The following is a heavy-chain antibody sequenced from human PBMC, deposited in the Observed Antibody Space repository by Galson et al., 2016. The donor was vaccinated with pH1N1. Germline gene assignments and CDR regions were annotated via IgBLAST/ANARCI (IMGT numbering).Heavy chain of an antibody. V-gene: IGHV3-53*01. Sequence: SLRLSCAASGFTVTDNYMNWVRRAPGKGLEWVSVIYRGGNTHYADAVQGRFSISRDNSRNTTYLQMNRLIVEDTAVYYCARERGNYPDDSFDIWGQGTPVSVSS. D-gene: IGHD1-7*01. J-gene: IGHJ3*02. CDR3: ARERGNYPDDSFDI. CDR2: IYRGGNT. CDR1: GFTVTDNY.